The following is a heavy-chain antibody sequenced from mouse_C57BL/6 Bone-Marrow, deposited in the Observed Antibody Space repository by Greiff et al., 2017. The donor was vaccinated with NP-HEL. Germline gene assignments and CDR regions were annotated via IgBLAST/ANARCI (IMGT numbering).Heavy chain of an antibody. D-gene: IGHD3-2*02. J-gene: IGHJ3*01. CDR2: IYPRSGST. CDR1: GYTFTSYG. Sequence: QVQLKQSGAELARPGASVKLSCKASGYTFTSYGISWVKQRPGQGLEWIGEIYPRSGSTNYNEKFKGKATFTADTSSNTAYMQRSRLTTEDSAIYYGAKDSSGYVLFAYWGKGTLVTVAA. V-gene: IGHV1-81*01. CDR3: AKDSSGYVLFAY.